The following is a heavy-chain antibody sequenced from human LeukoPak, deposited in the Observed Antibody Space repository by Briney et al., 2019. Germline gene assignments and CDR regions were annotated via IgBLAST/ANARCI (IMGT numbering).Heavy chain of an antibody. Sequence: KPSETLSLTCAVSGGSISSSNWWSWVRQPPGKGLEWIGEIYHSGSTNYNPSLKSRVTISVDTSKNQFSLKLSSVTAADTAVYYCARRGGGPYGSGSYYGPLTTYYYYYMDVWGNGTTVTISS. CDR3: ARRGGGPYGSGSYYGPLTTYYYYYMDV. CDR1: GGSISSSNW. J-gene: IGHJ6*03. D-gene: IGHD3-10*01. CDR2: IYHSGST. V-gene: IGHV4-4*02.